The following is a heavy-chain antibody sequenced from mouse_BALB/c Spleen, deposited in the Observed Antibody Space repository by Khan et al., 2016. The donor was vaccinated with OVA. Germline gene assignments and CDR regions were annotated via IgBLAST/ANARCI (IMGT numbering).Heavy chain of an antibody. CDR1: GYTFTNYG. CDR2: INTYTGEP. Sequence: QMQLKQSGPELKKPGETVKISCKASGYTFTNYGMNWVKQSPGKALKWMGWINTYTGEPTYADDFKGRFAFSLETSASTAYLQINNLKNEDTATYFCARPPYFSYTLDHWGQGTSVTVSS. CDR3: ARPPYFSYTLDH. V-gene: IGHV9-3-1*01. D-gene: IGHD2-10*01. J-gene: IGHJ4*01.